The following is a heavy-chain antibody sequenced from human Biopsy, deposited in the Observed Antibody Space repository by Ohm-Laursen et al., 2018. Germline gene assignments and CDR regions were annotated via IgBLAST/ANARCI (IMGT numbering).Heavy chain of an antibody. CDR3: TRVRTFGGVIGGYYFDS. D-gene: IGHD3-16*02. Sequence: SDTLSLTCSVSGGSINSGGHSWGWVRQSPGKGLEWIGYIYDNGDTYYNPSLMSLVSISADTSKNQVSLRLNSVTAADTAVYYCTRVRTFGGVIGGYYFDSWGQGILVTVSS. CDR2: IYDNGDT. CDR1: GGSINSGGHS. J-gene: IGHJ4*02. V-gene: IGHV4-31*01.